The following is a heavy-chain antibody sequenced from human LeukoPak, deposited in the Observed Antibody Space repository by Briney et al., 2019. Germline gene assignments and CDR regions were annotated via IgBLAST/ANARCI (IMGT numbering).Heavy chain of an antibody. CDR1: GGSISSSSYY. D-gene: IGHD3-10*01. V-gene: IGHV4-39*07. Sequence: PSETLSLTCTVSGGSISSSSYYWGWIRQPPGKGLEWIGSIYYSGSTYYNPSLKSRVTISVDTSKNQFSLKLSSVTAADTAVYYCARIQASLNYGSDYWGQGTLVTVSS. J-gene: IGHJ4*02. CDR3: ARIQASLNYGSDY. CDR2: IYYSGST.